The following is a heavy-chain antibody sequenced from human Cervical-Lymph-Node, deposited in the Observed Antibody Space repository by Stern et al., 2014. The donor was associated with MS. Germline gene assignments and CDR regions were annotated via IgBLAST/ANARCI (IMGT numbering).Heavy chain of an antibody. D-gene: IGHD1-26*01. V-gene: IGHV1-46*03. CDR2: INPSRNTT. Sequence: VQLEESGAEVKKPGASVKVSCKASGYTFRKYYMHWVRQAPGQGLEWVGIINPSRNTTSHAQKFQDRVTISKDTSTSTVYMELSSLRSEDTAVYYCARDSSGTYSSLDYWGQGTLVTVSS. J-gene: IGHJ4*02. CDR3: ARDSSGTYSSLDY. CDR1: GYTFRKYY.